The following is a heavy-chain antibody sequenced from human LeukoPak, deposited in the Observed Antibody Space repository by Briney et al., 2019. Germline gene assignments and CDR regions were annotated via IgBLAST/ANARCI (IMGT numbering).Heavy chain of an antibody. CDR2: IYYSGST. Sequence: PSETLSLTCTVSGGSISSSSYYWGWIRQPPGKGLEWIGSIYYSGSTYYNPSLKSRVTISVDTSKNQFSLKLNSVTAADTAVYYCARRKSSSSTYFDYRGQGTLVTVSS. CDR1: GGSISSSSYY. V-gene: IGHV4-39*01. J-gene: IGHJ4*02. D-gene: IGHD6-6*01. CDR3: ARRKSSSSTYFDY.